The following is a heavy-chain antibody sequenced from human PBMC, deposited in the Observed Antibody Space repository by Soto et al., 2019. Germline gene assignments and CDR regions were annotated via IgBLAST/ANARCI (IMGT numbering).Heavy chain of an antibody. CDR3: ARDRPGRGSPLFDY. CDR1: GFIISSYG. Sequence: EVQLVESGGGLVQFGGSLRLSCAASGFIISSYGMNWVRQAPGKGLEWVSYISSSGRIIYYADSVKGRFTISRDSASNSLFLQMNSLRAEDTAVYYCARDRPGRGSPLFDYWGQGTLVTVSS. CDR2: ISSSGRII. V-gene: IGHV3-48*03. J-gene: IGHJ4*02. D-gene: IGHD2-8*02.